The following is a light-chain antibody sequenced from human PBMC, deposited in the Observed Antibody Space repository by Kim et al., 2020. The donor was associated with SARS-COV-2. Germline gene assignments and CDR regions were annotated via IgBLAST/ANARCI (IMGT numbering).Light chain of an antibody. CDR2: KAS. CDR3: QQYDTNPGT. V-gene: IGKV1-5*03. Sequence: DIQMTQSPSTLSASVGDRVTIACRASQSISSWLAWYQQKPGKAPKLLIYKASSLESGVPSRFSGSGSGTEFTLTISSLQPDDSATYYCQQYDTNPGTFGQGTKVDIK. J-gene: IGKJ1*01. CDR1: QSISSW.